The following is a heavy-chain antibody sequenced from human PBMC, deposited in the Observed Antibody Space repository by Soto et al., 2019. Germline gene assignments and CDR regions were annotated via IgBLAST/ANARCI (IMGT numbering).Heavy chain of an antibody. CDR1: EFTFDDYA. J-gene: IGHJ4*02. D-gene: IGHD2-21*01. Sequence: PGGSLRLSCAASEFTFDDYAMHWVRQAPGKGLEWVASISWSSVYTGYADSVKGRFTISRDNAKNSLYLEMNSLRPEDTALYYCVKDKSLGGEASTYYFDFWGQGTLVTVSS. CDR2: ISWSSVYT. CDR3: VKDKSLGGEASTYYFDF. V-gene: IGHV3-9*01.